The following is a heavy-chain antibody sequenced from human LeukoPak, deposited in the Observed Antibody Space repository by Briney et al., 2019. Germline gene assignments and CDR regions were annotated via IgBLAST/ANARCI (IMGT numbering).Heavy chain of an antibody. CDR3: ARDYYDSNGYYANYN. Sequence: PGGSLRLSCAASGFTFSAYGIHWVRQAPGKGLEWVAVISHDGNNEYCADSVKGRFTIFRDNAKNMLYLQMNSLRAEDTAVYYCARDYYDSNGYYANYNWGQGTLVTVSS. J-gene: IGHJ4*02. D-gene: IGHD3-22*01. CDR1: GFTFSAYG. V-gene: IGHV3-30*03. CDR2: ISHDGNNE.